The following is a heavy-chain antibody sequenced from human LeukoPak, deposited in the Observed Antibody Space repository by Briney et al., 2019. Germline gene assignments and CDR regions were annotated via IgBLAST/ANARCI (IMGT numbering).Heavy chain of an antibody. Sequence: SETLSLTCAVYGGSFSGYYWRWLRHPTGKALEWIGELNHSGSPNHNPPLKSRDNISIDTYKHQFSQTMRSVPAADEPLLHCAIGLAGSAIDYWGQGTLVTVSS. CDR2: LNHSGSP. D-gene: IGHD6-19*01. V-gene: IGHV4-34*01. CDR3: AIGLAGSAIDY. CDR1: GGSFSGYY. J-gene: IGHJ4*02.